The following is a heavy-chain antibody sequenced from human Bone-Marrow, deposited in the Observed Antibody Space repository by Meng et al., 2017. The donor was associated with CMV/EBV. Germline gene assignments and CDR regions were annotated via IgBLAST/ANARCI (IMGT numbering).Heavy chain of an antibody. CDR1: GFTFSSYG. Sequence: GGSLRLSCAASGFTFSSYGMHWVRQAPGKGLEWVAVISYDGSNKYYADSVKGRFTISRDNAKNSLYLQMNTLRAEDTAVYYCARDDTYYDFWSGYYPYYYYGMDVWGQGTTVTVSS. J-gene: IGHJ6*02. V-gene: IGHV3-30*12. CDR3: ARDDTYYDFWSGYYPYYYYGMDV. CDR2: ISYDGSNK. D-gene: IGHD3-3*01.